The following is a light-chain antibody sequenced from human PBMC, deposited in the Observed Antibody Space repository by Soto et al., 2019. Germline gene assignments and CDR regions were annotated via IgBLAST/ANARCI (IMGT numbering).Light chain of an antibody. J-gene: IGKJ3*01. CDR1: QSISSY. CDR2: AAS. CDR3: QQSYSTLFT. V-gene: IGKV1-39*01. Sequence: DIQMTQSPSSLSASVGDRVTITCRASQSISSYLNWYQQKPGKAPKLLIYAASSLQSGVPSRFSRSGSGTDFTLTISSLQPEDFATYSCQQSYSTLFTFGPGTKVDIK.